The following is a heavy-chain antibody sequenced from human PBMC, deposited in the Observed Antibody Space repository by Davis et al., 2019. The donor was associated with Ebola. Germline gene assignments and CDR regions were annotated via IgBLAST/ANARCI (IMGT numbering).Heavy chain of an antibody. CDR1: GFTFSSYA. CDR2: ISYDGSNK. CDR3: ARDRWSTGDWFDP. J-gene: IGHJ5*02. D-gene: IGHD5/OR15-5a*01. V-gene: IGHV3-30-3*01. Sequence: PGGSLRLSCAASGFTFSSYAMHWVRQAPGKGLEWVAVISYDGSNKYYADSVKGRFTISRDNAKNSLYLQMNSLRAEDTAVYYCARDRWSTGDWFDPWGQGTLVTVSS.